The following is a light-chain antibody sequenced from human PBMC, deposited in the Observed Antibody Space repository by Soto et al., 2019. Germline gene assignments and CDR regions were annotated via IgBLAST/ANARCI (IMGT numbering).Light chain of an antibody. V-gene: IGKV1-8*01. CDR2: AAS. CDR3: QQYYSYPLT. Sequence: AIRMTQSPSSLSASTGDRVTITCRASQGISSYLAWYQQKPGKAPKLLICAASTLQSGVPSRFNGSGSGTDFTLTISCPQSEEFATYYCQQYYSYPLTFGGGTKVEIK. CDR1: QGISSY. J-gene: IGKJ4*01.